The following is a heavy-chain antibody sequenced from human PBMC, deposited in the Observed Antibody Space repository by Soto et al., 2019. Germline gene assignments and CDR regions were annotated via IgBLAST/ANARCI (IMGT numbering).Heavy chain of an antibody. V-gene: IGHV1-8*01. CDR1: GYTFTSYD. CDR2: MNPNSGNT. Sequence: QVQLVQSGAEVKKPGASVKVSCKASGYTFTSYDINWVRQATGQGLEGMGWMNPNSGNTGYAQKFQGRVTMTRNTSISTAYMELRSLRSEDTAVYYCAREMTGTPSMDVWGQGTTVTVSS. CDR3: AREMTGTPSMDV. D-gene: IGHD1-1*01. J-gene: IGHJ6*02.